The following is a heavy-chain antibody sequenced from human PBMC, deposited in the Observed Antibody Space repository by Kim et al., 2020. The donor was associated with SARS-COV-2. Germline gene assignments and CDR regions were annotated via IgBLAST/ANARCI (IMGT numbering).Heavy chain of an antibody. D-gene: IGHD1-26*01. J-gene: IGHJ4*02. V-gene: IGHV3-23*01. Sequence: GGSLRLSCAASGFTFSNYAMSWVRQAPGKGLEWVSAINGPGSITYYGDSVKGRFTISRDDAKNTLYLQMNSLRADDTAIYYCAREGGYSGTYYFDEWGQG. CDR1: GFTFSNYA. CDR3: AREGGYSGTYYFDE. CDR2: INGPGSIT.